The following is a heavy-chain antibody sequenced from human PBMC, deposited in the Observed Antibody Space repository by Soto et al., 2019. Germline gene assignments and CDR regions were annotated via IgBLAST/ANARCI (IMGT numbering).Heavy chain of an antibody. CDR2: IYYSGST. CDR3: ASRPWYQLPNWYFDL. J-gene: IGHJ2*01. CDR1: GGSISSSSYY. V-gene: IGHV4-39*01. Sequence: QLQLQESGPGLVKPSETLSLTCTVSGGSISSSSYYWGWIRQPPGKGLEWIGSIYYSGSTYYNPSLKSRVTISVDTSKNQFSLKLSSVTAADTAVYYCASRPWYQLPNWYFDLWGRGTLVTVSS. D-gene: IGHD2-2*01.